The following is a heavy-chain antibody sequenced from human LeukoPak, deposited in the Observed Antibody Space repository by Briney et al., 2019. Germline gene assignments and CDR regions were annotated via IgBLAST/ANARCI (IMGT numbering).Heavy chain of an antibody. CDR1: GFTFSDYY. CDR2: ISSSGSTI. V-gene: IGHV3-11*04. CDR3: AKEQDSSGYYPSAFDI. D-gene: IGHD3-22*01. Sequence: PGGSLRLSCAASGFTFSDYYMSWIRQAPGKGLEWVSYISSSGSTIYYADSVKGRFTISRDNSKNTLYLQMNSLRAEDTAVYYCAKEQDSSGYYPSAFDIWGQGTMVTVSS. J-gene: IGHJ3*02.